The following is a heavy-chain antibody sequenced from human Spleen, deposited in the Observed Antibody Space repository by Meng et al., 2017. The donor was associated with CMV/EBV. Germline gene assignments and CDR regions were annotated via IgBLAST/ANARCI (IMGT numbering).Heavy chain of an antibody. CDR1: GGSISSSNL. CDR2: IYHSGST. D-gene: IGHD2-21*02. J-gene: IGHJ4*02. CDR3: ARIERRRILKYCGSDCSTTDY. V-gene: IGHV4-4*02. Sequence: QVQLQESGPGLVKPSVTLSLTFAFSGGSISSSNLWTWVRQVPGKGLEWIGEIYHSGSTNYNPSLKSRVTISVDKFKNQFSLKLGSVTAADTAVYYCARIERRRILKYCGSDCSTTDYWGQGTLVTVSS.